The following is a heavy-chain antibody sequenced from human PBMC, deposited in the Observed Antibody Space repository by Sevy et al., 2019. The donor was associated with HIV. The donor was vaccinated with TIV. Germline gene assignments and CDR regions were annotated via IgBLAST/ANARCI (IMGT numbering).Heavy chain of an antibody. CDR1: GYTLSSYD. CDR3: ARADFDSSTFFYYYGMDV. V-gene: IGHV1-8*01. Sequence: ASVKVSCKASGYTLSSYDINWVRQATGQGLEWMGWMNPDSGRRGYAPKFQGRVTMTTNTSIGTGYMELRSLRSEDSAVYYCARADFDSSTFFYYYGMDVWGQGTTVTVSS. J-gene: IGHJ6*02. CDR2: MNPDSGRR. D-gene: IGHD6-13*01.